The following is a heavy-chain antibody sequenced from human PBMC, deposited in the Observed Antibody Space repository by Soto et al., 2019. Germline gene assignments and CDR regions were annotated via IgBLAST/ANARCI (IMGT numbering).Heavy chain of an antibody. CDR3: ARDLIIADTPGDDLDY. CDR2: ITPDGGST. Sequence: EVQLVESGGGLVQPGGSLRLSCATSGFTFTTYWMHWVRQAPGKGLMWVSRITPDGGSTSYADSVKGRFTISRDNAKNTLYLQTNGLRAEDTAIYYCARDLIIADTPGDDLDYWGQGTLVAVSS. V-gene: IGHV3-74*01. D-gene: IGHD5-12*01. J-gene: IGHJ4*02. CDR1: GFTFTTYW.